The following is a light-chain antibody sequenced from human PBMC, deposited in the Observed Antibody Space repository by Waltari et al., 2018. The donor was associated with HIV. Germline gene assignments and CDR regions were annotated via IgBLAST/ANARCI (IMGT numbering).Light chain of an antibody. J-gene: IGLJ1*01. CDR2: DVS. CDR1: SGDVAGYNY. CDR3: SSYTSSSTPYV. V-gene: IGLV2-14*03. Sequence: QSALTQPASVSGSPRQSITIPCTGTSGDVAGYNYAPSYQQHPGKAPKLRIYDVSNRPSGVSNRFSGSKSGNTASLTISGLQAEDEADYYCSSYTSSSTPYVFGTGTKVTVL.